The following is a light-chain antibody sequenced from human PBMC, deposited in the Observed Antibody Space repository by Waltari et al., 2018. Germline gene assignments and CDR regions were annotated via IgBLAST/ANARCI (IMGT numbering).Light chain of an antibody. CDR1: GSNIGAGYD. Sequence: QSVLTQPPSVSGAPGQRVTISCTGGGSNIGAGYDVHWYRNLPGKAPELLIYGVNNRPSGVPDRFFGSLSGTSASLAITGLQAEDEADYYCQSYDTSLSVVFGGGTKLTV. V-gene: IGLV1-40*01. J-gene: IGLJ2*01. CDR3: QSYDTSLSVV. CDR2: GVN.